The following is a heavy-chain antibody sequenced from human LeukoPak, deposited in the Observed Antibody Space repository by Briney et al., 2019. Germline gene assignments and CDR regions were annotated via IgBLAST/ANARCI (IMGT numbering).Heavy chain of an antibody. Sequence: SETLSLTCAVSGGSISSNNWWSCVRQPPGEGLEWIGEIYHSGSTNYNPSLKSRVTISVDKSKNQFSLQLSSVTAADTAVYYCASGYNILTGLDAFDIWGEGTMVTVSS. CDR1: GGSISSNNW. CDR2: IYHSGST. J-gene: IGHJ3*02. D-gene: IGHD3-9*01. V-gene: IGHV4-4*02. CDR3: ASGYNILTGLDAFDI.